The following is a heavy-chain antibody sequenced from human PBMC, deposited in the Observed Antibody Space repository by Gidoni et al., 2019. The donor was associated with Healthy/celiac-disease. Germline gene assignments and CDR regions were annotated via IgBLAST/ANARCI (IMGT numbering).Heavy chain of an antibody. D-gene: IGHD1-26*01. CDR2: INDSGST. V-gene: IGHV4-34*01. CDR3: ARDLFSGSYNY. Sequence: AKLQQRGEGRVQPTENLSPNCAVYGGSFSGYYWSWVRQPPGKGLERLVEINDSGSTNYNPSLTSRVTISVDTSKIQFSLQLSSVTAADTAVYYCARDLFSGSYNYWGQGTLVTVSS. J-gene: IGHJ4*02. CDR1: GGSFSGYY.